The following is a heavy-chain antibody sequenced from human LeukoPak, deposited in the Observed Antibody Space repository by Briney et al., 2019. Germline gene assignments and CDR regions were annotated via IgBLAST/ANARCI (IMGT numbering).Heavy chain of an antibody. Sequence: GSLRLSCAASGFTFSSYEMNWVRQAPGKGLEWVANIKEDGSEKNYVDSVKGRCTISRDNAKNSLYLQMNSLRAEDTAVYYCARVGVGTTQYYYYYMDVWGKGTTVTISS. CDR2: IKEDGSEK. D-gene: IGHD1-26*01. CDR1: GFTFSSYE. V-gene: IGHV3-7*01. J-gene: IGHJ6*03. CDR3: ARVGVGTTQYYYYYMDV.